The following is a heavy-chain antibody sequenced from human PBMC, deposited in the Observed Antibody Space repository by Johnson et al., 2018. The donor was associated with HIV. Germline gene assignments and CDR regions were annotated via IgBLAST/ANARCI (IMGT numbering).Heavy chain of an antibody. Sequence: VQLVESGGGLVQPGGSLRLSCAASGFTVSSNYMSWVRQAPGKGLECVSVIYSGGSTYYADSVKGRFTISRDNSKNTLYLQMNSLRAEDTAVYYCARDPSDYDSSGLALRNDAFDIWGQGTMVTVSS. CDR2: IYSGGST. CDR1: GFTVSSNY. J-gene: IGHJ3*02. D-gene: IGHD3-22*01. V-gene: IGHV3-66*01. CDR3: ARDPSDYDSSGLALRNDAFDI.